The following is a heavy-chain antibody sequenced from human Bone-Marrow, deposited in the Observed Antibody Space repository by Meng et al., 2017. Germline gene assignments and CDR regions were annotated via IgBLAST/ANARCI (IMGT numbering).Heavy chain of an antibody. CDR3: ARAGNYPFDY. D-gene: IGHD3-16*02. CDR2: MNDDGSDT. V-gene: IGHV3-74*01. CDR1: GFTFSTSW. J-gene: IGHJ4*02. Sequence: GGSLRLSCVASGFTFSTSWMHWVRQAPGKGLLWVSRMNDDGSDTDYADSVRGRFTISRDNAKNTLYLQMNSLRADDTAVYYCARAGNYPFDYWGQGILVTVSS.